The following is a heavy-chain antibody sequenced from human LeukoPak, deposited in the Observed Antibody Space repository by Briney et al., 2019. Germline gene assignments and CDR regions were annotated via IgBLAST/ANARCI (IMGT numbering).Heavy chain of an antibody. CDR1: GFTFSSYS. J-gene: IGHJ4*02. D-gene: IGHD2-21*02. CDR3: AKEPRHCGGDCFSLLDS. V-gene: IGHV3-23*01. CDR2: ISGSAGRT. Sequence: PGRSLRLSCAASGFTFSSYSMSWVRQAPGKGLEWVSLISGSAGRTYYADSVKGRFTISRDNSKNTLYLQMSSLRAEDTAVYYCAKEPRHCGGDCFSLLDSWGQGTLVTVSS.